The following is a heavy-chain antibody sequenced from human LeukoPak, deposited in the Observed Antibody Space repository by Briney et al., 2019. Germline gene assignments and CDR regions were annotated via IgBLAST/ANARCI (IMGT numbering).Heavy chain of an antibody. CDR1: GYSFTSYW. V-gene: IGHV5-51*01. Sequence: GESLKISCKGSGYSFTSYWIGWLRQMPGKGLEWMGIIYPGDSDTRYGPSFQGQVTISADKSISTAYLQWSSLKASDTAMYYCARHRSERRDGYNPFDYWGQGTLVTVSS. J-gene: IGHJ4*02. CDR2: IYPGDSDT. CDR3: ARHRSERRDGYNPFDY. D-gene: IGHD5-24*01.